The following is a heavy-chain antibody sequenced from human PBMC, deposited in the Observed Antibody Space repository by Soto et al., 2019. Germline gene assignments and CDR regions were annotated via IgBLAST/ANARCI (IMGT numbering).Heavy chain of an antibody. CDR2: ISSSSSYI. D-gene: IGHD3-16*01. CDR3: AREGFRAVMSYYGMDV. V-gene: IGHV3-21*01. Sequence: SLRLSCAASGFTFSSYSMNWVRQAPGKGLEWVSSISSSSSYIYYADSVKGRFTISRDNAKNSLYLQMNSLRAEDTAVYYCAREGFRAVMSYYGMDVWGQGTTVTV. J-gene: IGHJ6*02. CDR1: GFTFSSYS.